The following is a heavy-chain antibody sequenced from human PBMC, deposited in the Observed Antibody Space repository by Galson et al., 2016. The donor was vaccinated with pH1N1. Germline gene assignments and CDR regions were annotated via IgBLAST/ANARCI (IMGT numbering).Heavy chain of an antibody. V-gene: IGHV2-5*02. CDR1: GFSLTTREVG. CDR3: AHREILRVAPVFGY. CDR2: IYWDDAK. J-gene: IGHJ4*02. D-gene: IGHD2-15*01. Sequence: PALVKPTQTVTLTCPFSGFSLTTREVGVGWFRQPPGKALEWLALIYWDDAKRYSPSLRTRLTIPKDTSDDQVVLTMTSMDPVDTATYFCAHREILRVAPVFGYWGQGALVTVSS.